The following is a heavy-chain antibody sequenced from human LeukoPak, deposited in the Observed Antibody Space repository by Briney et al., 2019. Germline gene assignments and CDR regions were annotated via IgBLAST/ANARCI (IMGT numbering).Heavy chain of an antibody. D-gene: IGHD3-3*01. V-gene: IGHV3-48*02. J-gene: IGHJ4*02. CDR3: ARGVVIIDY. CDR2: ISSSSSTI. CDR1: GFTFSSYS. Sequence: GGSLRLSCAASGFTFSSYSMNWVRQAPGKGLEWVSYISSSSSTIYYADSVKGRFTISRDNAKNSQYLQMNSLRDEDTAVYYCARGVVIIDYWGQGTLVTVSS.